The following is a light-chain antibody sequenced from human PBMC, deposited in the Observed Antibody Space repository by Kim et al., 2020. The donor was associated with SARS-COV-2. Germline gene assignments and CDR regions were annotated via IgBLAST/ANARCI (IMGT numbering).Light chain of an antibody. Sequence: QLVLTQSPSASASLGASVRLTCTLSSGDSRYAIAWHQQRPEKGPRYLMRVNNDGTHIKGDGIPDRFTGSSSGAERYLTISTLQSEDEAEYYCQTWGAGTLVFGGGTQLTVL. CDR1: SGDSRYA. V-gene: IGLV4-69*01. CDR3: QTWGAGTLV. J-gene: IGLJ3*02. CDR2: VNNDGTH.